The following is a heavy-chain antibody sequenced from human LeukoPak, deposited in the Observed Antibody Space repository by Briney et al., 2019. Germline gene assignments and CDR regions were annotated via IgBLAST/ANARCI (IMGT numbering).Heavy chain of an antibody. Sequence: PGRSLRLSCAASGFTFSSYGMHWVRQAPGKGLEWVAVISYDGSNKYYADSVKGRFTISRDNSKNTLYLQMNSLRAEDTAVYYCAKGGMITFGGVIAVWGQGTLVTVSS. CDR1: GFTFSSYG. D-gene: IGHD3-16*02. CDR3: AKGGMITFGGVIAV. V-gene: IGHV3-30*18. J-gene: IGHJ4*02. CDR2: ISYDGSNK.